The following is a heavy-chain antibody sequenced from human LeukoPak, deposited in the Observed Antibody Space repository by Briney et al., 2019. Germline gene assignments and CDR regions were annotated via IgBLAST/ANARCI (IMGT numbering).Heavy chain of an antibody. J-gene: IGHJ4*02. Sequence: ASVKVSCKASGYTITGYYIHWVRQAPGQGLEWMGWINPNGGDTNYAQKFQGRVTMTRDTSINTAFMELSRLRSDDTAVYYCARDRHWNQGNFDYWGQGTLVTVSS. CDR2: INPNGGDT. V-gene: IGHV1-2*02. CDR3: ARDRHWNQGNFDY. D-gene: IGHD1-1*01. CDR1: GYTITGYY.